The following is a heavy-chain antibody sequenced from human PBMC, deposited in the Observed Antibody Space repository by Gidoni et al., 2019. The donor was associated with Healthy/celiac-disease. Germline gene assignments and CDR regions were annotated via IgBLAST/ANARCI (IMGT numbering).Heavy chain of an antibody. CDR2: INPNSGGT. CDR1: GYTFTGYY. J-gene: IGHJ4*02. CDR3: AREVYRWLQYPHYFDY. Sequence: QVQLVQSGAEVKKPGASVKVSCKASGYTFTGYYMHWVRQAPGQGLEWMVGINPNSGGTNYAQKFQGWVTMTRDTSISTSYMELSSLRSDDTAVYYCAREVYRWLQYPHYFDYWGQGTLVTVSS. V-gene: IGHV1-2*04. D-gene: IGHD5-12*01.